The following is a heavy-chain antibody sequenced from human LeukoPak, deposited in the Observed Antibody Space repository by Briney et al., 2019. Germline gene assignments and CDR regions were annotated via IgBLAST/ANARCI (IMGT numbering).Heavy chain of an antibody. CDR1: GFTFSSYG. CDR2: IRYDGSYK. Sequence: PGGSLRLSCAASGFTFSSYGMSWVRQAPGKGLEWVAFIRYDGSYKYYEDSVKGRFTISRDNSKNTLYLQMNSLRAEDTAVYYCAKESDTMVRGVIIAYFDHWGQGTLVTVSS. D-gene: IGHD3-10*01. CDR3: AKESDTMVRGVIIAYFDH. J-gene: IGHJ4*02. V-gene: IGHV3-30*02.